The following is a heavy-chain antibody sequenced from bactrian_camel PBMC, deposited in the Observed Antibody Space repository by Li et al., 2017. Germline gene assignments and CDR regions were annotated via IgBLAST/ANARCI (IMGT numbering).Heavy chain of an antibody. V-gene: IGHV3S53*01. CDR2: INRRGTT. D-gene: IGHD6*01. CDR3: AGDRPYGAWYMESEYRY. J-gene: IGHJ4*01. CDR1: GFPSPC. Sequence: HVQLVESGGGSVQTGGSLRLSCVASGFPSPCMGWFRQAPGKEREGVAVINRRGTTNYADSVKGRFTISLDNPNFAKNTVYLQMNSLIPEDTGVYYCAGDRPYGAWYMESEYRYWGRGTQVTVS.